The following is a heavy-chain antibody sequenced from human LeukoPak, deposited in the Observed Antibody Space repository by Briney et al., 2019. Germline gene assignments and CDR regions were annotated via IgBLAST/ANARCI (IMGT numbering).Heavy chain of an antibody. CDR3: ARDFVGYCSGGSCYRFDY. J-gene: IGHJ4*02. V-gene: IGHV1-46*01. CDR1: GYTFTSYY. CDR2: INPNGGST. Sequence: VSVKVSCKASGYTFTSYYMHWVRQAPGQGLEWMGIINPNGGSTSYAQKFQGRVTMTRDTSTSTVYMELTSLRSEDTAVYYCARDFVGYCSGGSCYRFDYWGQGTLVTVSS. D-gene: IGHD2-15*01.